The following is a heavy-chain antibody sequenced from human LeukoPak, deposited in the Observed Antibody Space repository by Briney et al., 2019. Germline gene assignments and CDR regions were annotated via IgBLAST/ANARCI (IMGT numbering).Heavy chain of an antibody. CDR2: IYPGDSDT. D-gene: IGHD3-10*01. V-gene: IGHV5-51*01. CDR3: ARRRPVTHYYGSGSYPRQALYFDY. Sequence: GESLKISCKGSGYSFTSYWIGWVRQMPGKGLEWMGIIYPGDSDTGYSPSFQGQVTISADKSISTAYLQWSSLKASDTAMYYCARRRPVTHYYGSGSYPRQALYFDYWGQGTLVTVSS. CDR1: GYSFTSYW. J-gene: IGHJ4*02.